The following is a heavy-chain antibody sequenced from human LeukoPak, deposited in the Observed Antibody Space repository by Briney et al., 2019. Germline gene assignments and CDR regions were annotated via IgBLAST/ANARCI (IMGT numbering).Heavy chain of an antibody. CDR3: ARSLVGATTDFDY. J-gene: IGHJ4*02. V-gene: IGHV1-2*02. CDR1: GYTFTAYY. D-gene: IGHD1-26*01. CDR2: INPISGGT. Sequence: ASVKVSRKASGYTFTAYYMHWVRQAPGQGLEWMGWINPISGGTNYAQKFQGRVTMTRDTSITTAYMELSRLRSDDTAVYYCARSLVGATTDFDYWGQGTLVTVSS.